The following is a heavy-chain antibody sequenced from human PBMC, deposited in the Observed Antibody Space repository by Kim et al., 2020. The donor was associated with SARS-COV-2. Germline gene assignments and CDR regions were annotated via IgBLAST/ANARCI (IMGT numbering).Heavy chain of an antibody. V-gene: IGHV3-30*01. Sequence: ADSVEGRFTISRDNSKKKLYLQMNSLRAEDTAVYYCARVHDSMGYYGMDVWGQGTTVTVSS. D-gene: IGHD3-22*01. J-gene: IGHJ6*02. CDR3: ARVHDSMGYYGMDV.